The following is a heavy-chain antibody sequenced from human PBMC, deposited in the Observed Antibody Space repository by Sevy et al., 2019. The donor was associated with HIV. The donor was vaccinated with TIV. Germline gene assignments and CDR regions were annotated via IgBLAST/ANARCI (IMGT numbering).Heavy chain of an antibody. V-gene: IGHV3-48*01. CDR3: ARDDHWAFDY. Sequence: GGSLRLSCVTSGFSFSSYSMNWVRQAPGKGLEWVSYISSSSGTIRYADSGKGRLTISRDNAKNSLFLQMNSLRAEDTAVYYCARDDHWAFDYWGQGALVTVS. CDR1: GFSFSSYS. J-gene: IGHJ4*02. D-gene: IGHD7-27*01. CDR2: ISSSSGTI.